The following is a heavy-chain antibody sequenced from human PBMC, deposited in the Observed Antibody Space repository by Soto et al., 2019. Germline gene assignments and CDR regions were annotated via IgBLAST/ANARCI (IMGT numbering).Heavy chain of an antibody. CDR2: IIPLFGTT. J-gene: IGHJ6*02. CDR3: AAELGFGKLSVG. CDR1: GDTFKNCV. V-gene: IGHV1-69*01. Sequence: QVQVVQSGVEVRRPGSSVKVSCKASGDTFKNCVISWVRQAPGQGLEWMGGIIPLFGTTDFAQRFQGRLTITTDEATTTAYRALSRLRYEDTATYFWAAELGFGKLSVGWGQGTTVIVSS. D-gene: IGHD3-10*01.